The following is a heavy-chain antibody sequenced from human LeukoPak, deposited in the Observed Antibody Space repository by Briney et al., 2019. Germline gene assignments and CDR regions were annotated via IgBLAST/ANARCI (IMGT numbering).Heavy chain of an antibody. V-gene: IGHV1-2*06. CDR1: GYTFTGYY. Sequence: ASVKVSCKASGYTFTGYYMHWVRQAPGQGLEWMGRINPNSGGTNYARKFQGRVTMTRDTSISTAYMELSRLRSDDTAVYYCARVSKKFSSGYKFDYWGQGTLVTVSS. CDR2: INPNSGGT. J-gene: IGHJ4*02. CDR3: ARVSKKFSSGYKFDY. D-gene: IGHD3-22*01.